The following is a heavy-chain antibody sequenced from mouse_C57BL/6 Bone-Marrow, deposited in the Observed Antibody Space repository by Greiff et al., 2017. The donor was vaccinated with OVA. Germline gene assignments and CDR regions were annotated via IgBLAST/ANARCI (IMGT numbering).Heavy chain of an antibody. J-gene: IGHJ3*01. CDR1: GFTFPDYY. V-gene: IGHV7-3*01. CDR3: ARYPRYYYGSWFAY. Sequence: EVKLVESGGGLVQPGGSLSLSCAASGFTFPDYYMSWVRQPPGKALEWLGFIRNKANGYTTEYSASVKGRFTISRDNSQSILYLQMNALRAEDSATYYCARYPRYYYGSWFAYWGQGTLVTVSA. CDR2: IRNKANGYTT. D-gene: IGHD1-1*01.